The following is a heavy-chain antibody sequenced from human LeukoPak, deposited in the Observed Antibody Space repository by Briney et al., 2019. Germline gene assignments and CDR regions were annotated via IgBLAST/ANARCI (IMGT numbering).Heavy chain of an antibody. D-gene: IGHD2-2*01. CDR3: ARGYCSSTSCYPFDY. V-gene: IGHV1-18*01. CDR2: ISAYNGNT. J-gene: IGHJ4*02. Sequence: GASVKVSCKASGYTFTSYGISWVRQAPGQGLEWMGWISAYNGNTNYAQKLQGRVTMTTDTSTSTAYMGLRSLRSDDTAVYYCARGYCSSTSCYPFDYWGQGTLVTVSS. CDR1: GYTFTSYG.